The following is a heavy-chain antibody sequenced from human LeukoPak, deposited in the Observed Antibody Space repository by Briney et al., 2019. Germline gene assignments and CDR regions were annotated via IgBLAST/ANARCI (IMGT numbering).Heavy chain of an antibody. CDR1: GYNFASYG. Sequence: ASVKVSCKASGYNFASYGIDWVRQAPGQGLEWLGWISPYSGTTIYAQNLQGRVTMTTDISTSTAYMELGNLKSDDTAVYFCARDPNYDFWSGSYTRWFDPWGQGTLVTVSS. V-gene: IGHV1-18*04. CDR2: ISPYSGTT. CDR3: ARDPNYDFWSGSYTRWFDP. D-gene: IGHD3-3*01. J-gene: IGHJ5*02.